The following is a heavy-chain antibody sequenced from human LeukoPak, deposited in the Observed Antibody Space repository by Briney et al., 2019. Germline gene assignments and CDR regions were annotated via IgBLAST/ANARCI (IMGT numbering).Heavy chain of an antibody. CDR1: GYTFTSYD. V-gene: IGHV1-8*01. J-gene: IGHJ6*03. Sequence: GASVKVSCKASGYTFTSYDINWVRQATGQGLEGMGWMNPNSGNTGYAQKFQGRVTMTRNTSISTAYMELSSLRSEDTAVYYCARLWGRDGYNLDGDYYYYYYMDVWGKGTTVTISS. CDR2: MNPNSGNT. D-gene: IGHD5-24*01. CDR3: ARLWGRDGYNLDGDYYYYYYMDV.